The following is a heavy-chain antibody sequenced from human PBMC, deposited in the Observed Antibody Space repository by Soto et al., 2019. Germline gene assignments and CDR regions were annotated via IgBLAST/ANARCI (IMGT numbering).Heavy chain of an antibody. CDR1: GFTFNNYN. CDR3: VKGYWKGDV. Sequence: GGSLRLSCTASGFTFNNYNMNWVRQAPGNGLEWVSAISGSGGSIHYADSVKGRFTISRDNSKNTLYLQMNSLRDEDTAVYHCVKGYWKGDVWGQGTTVTVSS. J-gene: IGHJ6*02. CDR2: ISGSGGSI. V-gene: IGHV3-23*01. D-gene: IGHD1-1*01.